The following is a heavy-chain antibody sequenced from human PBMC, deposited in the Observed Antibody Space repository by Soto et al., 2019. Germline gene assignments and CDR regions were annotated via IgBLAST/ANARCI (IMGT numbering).Heavy chain of an antibody. D-gene: IGHD2-15*01. J-gene: IGHJ4*02. V-gene: IGHV1-3*01. CDR3: ARDLGGWPDY. CDR1: GYTFTSYA. CDR2: INAGNGNT. Sequence: ASVKVACKASGYTFTSYAMHWVRQAPGQRLEWMGWINAGNGNTKYSQKFQGRVTTTRDTSASTAYMELSSLRSEDTAVYYCARDLGGWPDYWGQGTLVTSPQ.